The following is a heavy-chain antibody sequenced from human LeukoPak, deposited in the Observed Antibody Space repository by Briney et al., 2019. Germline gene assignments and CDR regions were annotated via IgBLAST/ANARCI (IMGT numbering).Heavy chain of an antibody. J-gene: IGHJ4*02. D-gene: IGHD3-22*01. CDR2: IYSGGST. Sequence: GGSLRLSCAASGFTVSSNYMSWVRQAPGKGLEWVSVIYSGGSTYYADSVKGRFTISRDNSKNTLYLQMNSLRAEDTAVYYCAREGPSDSSGYYGFDYWGQGTLVTVSS. V-gene: IGHV3-53*01. CDR3: AREGPSDSSGYYGFDY. CDR1: GFTVSSNY.